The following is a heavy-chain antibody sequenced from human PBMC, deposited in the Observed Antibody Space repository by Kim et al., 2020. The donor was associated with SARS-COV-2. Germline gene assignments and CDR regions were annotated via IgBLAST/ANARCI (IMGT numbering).Heavy chain of an antibody. CDR2: ISYDGSNK. Sequence: GGSLRLSCAASGFTFSSYAMHWVRQAPGKGLEWVAVISYDGSNKYYADSVKGRFTISRDNSKNTLYLQMNSLRAEDTAVYYCAGPPPVAYYDSSGQIPGMDVWGQGTTVTVSS. CDR3: AGPPPVAYYDSSGQIPGMDV. J-gene: IGHJ6*02. V-gene: IGHV3-30-3*01. CDR1: GFTFSSYA. D-gene: IGHD3-22*01.